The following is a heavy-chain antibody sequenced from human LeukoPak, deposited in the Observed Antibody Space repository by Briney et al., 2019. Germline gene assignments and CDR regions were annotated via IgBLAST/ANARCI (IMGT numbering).Heavy chain of an antibody. Sequence: ETLSLTCAVYGESFRAYYWTWLRQAPGKGLEWVSAISGSGGSTYYADSVKGRFTISRDNSKNTLYLQMNSLRAEDTAVYYCARDPDFWSGYYYFDYWGQGTLVTVSS. J-gene: IGHJ4*02. CDR1: GESFRAYY. CDR2: ISGSGGST. D-gene: IGHD3-3*01. V-gene: IGHV3-23*01. CDR3: ARDPDFWSGYYYFDY.